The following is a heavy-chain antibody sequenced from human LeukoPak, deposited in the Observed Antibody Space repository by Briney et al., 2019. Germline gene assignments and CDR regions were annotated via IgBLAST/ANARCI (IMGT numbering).Heavy chain of an antibody. CDR2: INPSGGGT. J-gene: IGHJ4*02. Sequence: ASVKVSCKASGYSFTNYYIHWVRQAPGQGLEWMGRINPSGGGTSYAQKFQGRVTMTRDMSTSTVSMELSSLRSEDTAVYYCARDSYDFWSGYQDYWGQGTLVTVSS. D-gene: IGHD3-3*01. CDR3: ARDSYDFWSGYQDY. CDR1: GYSFTNYY. V-gene: IGHV1-46*01.